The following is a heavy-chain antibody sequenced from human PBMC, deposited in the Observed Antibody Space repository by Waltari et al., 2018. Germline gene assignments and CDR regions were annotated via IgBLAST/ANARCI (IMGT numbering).Heavy chain of an antibody. Sequence: QVQLVESGGGVVQPGRSLRLSCAASGFTFSSYAMQWVRQAPGKGLEWVAVISYDGSNKYYADSVKGRFTISRDNSKNTLYLQMNSLRAEDTAVYYCARGARRVGATSLLNYWGQGTLVTVSS. CDR1: GFTFSSYA. CDR3: ARGARRVGATSLLNY. CDR2: ISYDGSNK. V-gene: IGHV3-30-3*01. D-gene: IGHD1-26*01. J-gene: IGHJ4*02.